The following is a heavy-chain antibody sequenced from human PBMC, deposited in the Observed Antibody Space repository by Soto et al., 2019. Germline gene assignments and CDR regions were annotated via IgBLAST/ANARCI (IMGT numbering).Heavy chain of an antibody. Sequence: GGSLRLSCAASGFTFSSYSMNWVRQAPGKGLEWVSSISSSSSYIYYADSVKGRFTISRDNAKNSLYLQMNSLRAEDTAVYYCAKSPVVPAEYNWFDPWGQGTLVTVSS. CDR3: AKSPVVPAEYNWFDP. V-gene: IGHV3-21*04. J-gene: IGHJ5*02. CDR1: GFTFSSYS. CDR2: ISSSSSYI. D-gene: IGHD2-2*01.